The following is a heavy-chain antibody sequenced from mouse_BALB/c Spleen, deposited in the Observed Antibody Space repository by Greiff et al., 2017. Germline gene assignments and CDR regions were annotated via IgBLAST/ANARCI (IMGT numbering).Heavy chain of an antibody. CDR2: ISYDGSN. Sequence: EVQVVESGPGLVKPSQSLSLTCSVTGYSITSGYYWNWIRQFPGNKLEWMGYISYDGSNNYNPSLKNRISITRDTSKNQFFLKLNSVTTEDTATYYCARVGYLYYFDYGGQGTTLTVSS. CDR1: GYSITSGYY. CDR3: ARVGYLYYFDY. D-gene: IGHD2-2*01. V-gene: IGHV3-6*02. J-gene: IGHJ2*01.